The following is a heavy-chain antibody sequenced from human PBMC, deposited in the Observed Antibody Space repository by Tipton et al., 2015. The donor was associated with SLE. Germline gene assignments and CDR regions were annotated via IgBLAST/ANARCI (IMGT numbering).Heavy chain of an antibody. V-gene: IGHV3-30-3*01. CDR1: GFTFSSYA. CDR2: ISYDGSNK. Sequence: SLRLSCAASGFTFSSYAMHWVRQAPGKGLEWVAVISYDGSNKYYADSVKGRFTISRDNSKNTLYLQMNSLRAEDTAVYYCAKDMLAYYYGSGSRFDYWGQGTLVTVSS. D-gene: IGHD3-10*01. CDR3: AKDMLAYYYGSGSRFDY. J-gene: IGHJ4*02.